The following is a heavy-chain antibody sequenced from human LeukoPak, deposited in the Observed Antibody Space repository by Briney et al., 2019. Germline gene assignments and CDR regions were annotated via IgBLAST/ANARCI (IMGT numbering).Heavy chain of an antibody. CDR2: IYYSGST. CDR3: ARVTYYYGSGSYYAFET. CDR1: GGCISSYY. Sequence: PSETLSLTCTVSGGCISSYYWSWIRQPPGKGLEWIGYIYYSGSTNYNPSLKSRVTISVDTSKNQFSLKLSSVTAADTAVYYCARVTYYYGSGSYYAFETWGQGTLDTVSS. J-gene: IGHJ5*02. V-gene: IGHV4-59*01. D-gene: IGHD3-10*01.